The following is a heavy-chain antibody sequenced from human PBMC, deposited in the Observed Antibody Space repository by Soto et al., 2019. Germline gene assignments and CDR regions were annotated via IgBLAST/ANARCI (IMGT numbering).Heavy chain of an antibody. D-gene: IGHD3-3*01. CDR1: GYTFTSYY. CDR3: TRVLYNFWSGYGMDI. J-gene: IGHJ6*02. V-gene: IGHV1-46*01. Sequence: QEQLVQSGAEVKKPGASVTVSCKAFGYTFTSYYIHWVRHAPGQGLEWMGAITPNSGRTTNAQKFQGRVNMTRDTSTSTVFMELSSLRSDDTAIFYCTRVLYNFWSGYGMDIWGQGTTVTVSS. CDR2: ITPNSGRT.